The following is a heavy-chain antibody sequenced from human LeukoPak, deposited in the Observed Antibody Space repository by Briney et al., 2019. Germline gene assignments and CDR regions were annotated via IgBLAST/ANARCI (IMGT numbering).Heavy chain of an antibody. CDR3: ARTDSYGSGTYAFAI. Sequence: GESLKISCKGSGYSFTSYWIGWVRQMPGKGLEWVGIIYPGDSDTRYSPSFQGQVTISADKSISTAYLQWSSLKASDTAMYYCARTDSYGSGTYAFAIWGQGTMVTVSS. J-gene: IGHJ3*02. CDR1: GYSFTSYW. V-gene: IGHV5-51*01. D-gene: IGHD3-10*01. CDR2: IYPGDSDT.